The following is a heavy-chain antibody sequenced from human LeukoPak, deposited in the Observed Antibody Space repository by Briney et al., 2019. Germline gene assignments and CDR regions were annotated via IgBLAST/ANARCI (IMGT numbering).Heavy chain of an antibody. V-gene: IGHV3-23*01. CDR3: AKDGVDSSSWYEEFDY. D-gene: IGHD6-13*01. J-gene: IGHJ4*02. CDR2: ISGSGGST. CDR1: GFTFSSYA. Sequence: TGGSLRLSCAASGFTFSSYAMSWVRQAPGKGLEWVSAISGSGGSTYYADSVKGRFTISRDNSKNTLYLQMNSLRAEDTAVYYCAKDGVDSSSWYEEFDYWGQGTLVTVSS.